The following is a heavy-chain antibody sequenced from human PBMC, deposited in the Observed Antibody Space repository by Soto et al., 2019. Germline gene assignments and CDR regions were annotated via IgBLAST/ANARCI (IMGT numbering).Heavy chain of an antibody. CDR3: ARQRGNYSPLGYFDS. J-gene: IGHJ4*02. V-gene: IGHV5-51*01. CDR2: IFPGNSDP. Sequence: GESLKISCNGSGFSFTNYWIGLVLQMPGKGLEWMGIIFPGNSDPRYGPSFQGQVTISVDKSVNTAYLQWTSLEASDTAMYFCARQRGNYSPLGYFDSWGQGTLVTV. D-gene: IGHD1-26*01. CDR1: GFSFTNYW.